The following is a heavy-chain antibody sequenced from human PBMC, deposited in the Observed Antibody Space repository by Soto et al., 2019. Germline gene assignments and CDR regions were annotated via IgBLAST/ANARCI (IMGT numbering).Heavy chain of an antibody. CDR3: ARSNWYSEY. CDR2: IYYNGNT. V-gene: IGHV4-59*11. D-gene: IGHD7-27*01. J-gene: IGHJ4*02. Sequence: QVQLQESGPGLVKPSETLSLTCTVSGGSISNHYWSWIRQPPGKGLEWIGYIYYNGNTNYNHSLKSRVTMSVDTSKNQFSLKLSSVTAADTAVYYCARSNWYSEYWGQGTLVTVSS. CDR1: GGSISNHY.